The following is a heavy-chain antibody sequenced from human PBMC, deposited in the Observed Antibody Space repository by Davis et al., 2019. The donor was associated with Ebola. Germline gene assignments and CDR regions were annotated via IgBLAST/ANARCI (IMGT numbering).Heavy chain of an antibody. V-gene: IGHV3-11*04. CDR1: GFTFSDYY. CDR2: IGPSGNSF. Sequence: GESLKISCEVSGFTFSDYYMSWIRQAPGKGLEWIAYIGPSGNSFYCADSVKGRFTISRDNAKNTLYLQMNSLRAEDTAVYYCARDIGDGYNFDYMDVWGKGTTVTVSS. J-gene: IGHJ6*03. D-gene: IGHD5-24*01. CDR3: ARDIGDGYNFDYMDV.